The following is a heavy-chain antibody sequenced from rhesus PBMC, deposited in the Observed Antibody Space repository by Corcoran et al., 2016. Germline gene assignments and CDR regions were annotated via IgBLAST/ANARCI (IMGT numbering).Heavy chain of an antibody. V-gene: IGHV1-111*02. Sequence: EVQLVQSGAEVKKPGASVKISCKASGYTFTDYYLHWVRQAPGKGLEWMGRVDPEDGEAIHAQKFQDRVTITADTSTDTAYMELSSLKTEDTAVYYCARDLMYSWNDPFFDYWGQGVLVTVSS. CDR1: GYTFTDYY. D-gene: IGHD1-14*01. CDR3: ARDLMYSWNDPFFDY. CDR2: VDPEDGEA. J-gene: IGHJ4*01.